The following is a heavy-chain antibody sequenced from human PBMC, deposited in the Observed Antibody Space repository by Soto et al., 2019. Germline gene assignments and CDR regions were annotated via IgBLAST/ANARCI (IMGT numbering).Heavy chain of an antibody. D-gene: IGHD3-22*01. V-gene: IGHV3-33*01. J-gene: IGHJ4*02. CDR2: IWYDGSNK. Sequence: GGSLRLSCAASGFTISSYGMHWVRQAPGKGLEWVAVIWYDGSNKYYADSVKGRFTISRDNSKNTLYLQMNSLRAEDTAVYYCARDEDDSSGYDYWGQGTLVTVSS. CDR3: ARDEDDSSGYDY. CDR1: GFTISSYG.